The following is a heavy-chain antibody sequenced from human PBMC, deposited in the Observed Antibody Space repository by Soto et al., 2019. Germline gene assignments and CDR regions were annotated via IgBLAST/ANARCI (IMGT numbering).Heavy chain of an antibody. CDR1: GGSISSSNG. CDR3: ARVGYTSVWDX. CDR2: IYHSGST. D-gene: IGHD1-1*01. Sequence: SETLSLTCAVSGGSISSSNGWGGCRQPPGKGLEWIGEIYHSGSTNYTPSLKSRVTISVDKSKTQFSLKLSSVTAADTAVYYCARVGYTSVWDXWGXGTLVTVS. V-gene: IGHV4-4*02. J-gene: IGHJ4*02.